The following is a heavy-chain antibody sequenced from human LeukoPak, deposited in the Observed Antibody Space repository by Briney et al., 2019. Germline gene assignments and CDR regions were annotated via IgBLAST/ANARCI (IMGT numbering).Heavy chain of an antibody. J-gene: IGHJ4*02. CDR2: MYYDGSS. D-gene: IGHD1-26*01. CDR1: GGSINSGTFY. CDR3: ARRSDSGSNDGEDYFDY. Sequence: SETLSLTCTVSGGSINSGTFYWGWIRQPPGKGLEWIGSMYYDGSSYYNPSLKSRVTTSVDTSKNQFSLKLTSVTAADTAVYFCARRSDSGSNDGEDYFDYWGQGTLVTVSS. V-gene: IGHV4-39*01.